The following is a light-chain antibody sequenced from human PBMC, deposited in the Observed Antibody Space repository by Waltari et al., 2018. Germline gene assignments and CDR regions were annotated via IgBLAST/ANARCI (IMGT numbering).Light chain of an antibody. Sequence: EIVMTQSPATLSVSPGERATLSCRASQSVSSNLAWYQQKPGQAPRLLIYGASTRATGIPARFSGSGSGTEFTLTISSLQSEDFAVYYCQQYNNWPPWGTFGQGP. CDR2: GAS. J-gene: IGKJ1*01. V-gene: IGKV3-15*01. CDR3: QQYNNWPPWGT. CDR1: QSVSSN.